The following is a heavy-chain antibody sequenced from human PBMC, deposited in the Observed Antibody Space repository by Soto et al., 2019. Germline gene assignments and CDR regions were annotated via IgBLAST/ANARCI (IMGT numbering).Heavy chain of an antibody. Sequence: QAQLVQSGAEMKQPGSSVKVSCKASGGTYSSYPINWVRQAPGHGLEWLGGFTPALGTANYPKKFQDRLTITAETCTSTTYLEMRSLRSEDTGLYYCAREWGDGYGWEGYWFFDLWGRGTLVTVAS. J-gene: IGHJ2*01. CDR3: AREWGDGYGWEGYWFFDL. V-gene: IGHV1-69*06. CDR1: GGTYSSYP. CDR2: FTPALGTA. D-gene: IGHD5-12*01.